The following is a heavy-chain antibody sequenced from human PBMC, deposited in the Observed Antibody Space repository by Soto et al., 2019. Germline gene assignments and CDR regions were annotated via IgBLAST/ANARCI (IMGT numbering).Heavy chain of an antibody. Sequence: PETLSPTCIVSGRSISSFYWSWIRQPPGKGLEWIGYIYYSGSTNYNPPLKSRVTISIDTSKNQFSLKLSSVTAADTAVYYCARHMGYCSGGSCYSYGPWFDPWGQGNPVTVS. CDR2: IYYSGST. CDR1: GRSISSFY. CDR3: ARHMGYCSGGSCYSYGPWFDP. D-gene: IGHD2-15*01. J-gene: IGHJ5*02. V-gene: IGHV4-59*08.